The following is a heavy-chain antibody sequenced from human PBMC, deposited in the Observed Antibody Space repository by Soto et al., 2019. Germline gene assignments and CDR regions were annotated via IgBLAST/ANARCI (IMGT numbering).Heavy chain of an antibody. V-gene: IGHV4-39*02. D-gene: IGHD2-15*01. CDR3: ARESGWGYYSQ. Sequence: PSETLSLTCSVSGGSVSSDGNYWGWIRQPPGKGLEWIGSISNTGGTSYKPSLASRATLSVDTSRNQFSLRLRSVTAADTAVYYCARESGWGYYSQWGQGTLVTVSS. CDR2: ISNTGGT. CDR1: GGSVSSDGNY. J-gene: IGHJ1*01.